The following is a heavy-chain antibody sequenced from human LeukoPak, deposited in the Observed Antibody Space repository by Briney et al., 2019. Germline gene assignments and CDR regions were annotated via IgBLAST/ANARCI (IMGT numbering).Heavy chain of an antibody. V-gene: IGHV3-7*01. J-gene: IGHJ4*02. Sequence: WGSLRLSCAVSGFTFTTYWMAWLPQAPGKGLEWVANIGQNGREKYHVDSVKGRFTISRDNAKNSLYLQMNSLSVEDTAVYYCAREVAVGIGAYNYWGQGILVTVSS. CDR2: IGQNGREK. CDR1: GFTFTTYW. CDR3: AREVAVGIGAYNY. D-gene: IGHD6-13*01.